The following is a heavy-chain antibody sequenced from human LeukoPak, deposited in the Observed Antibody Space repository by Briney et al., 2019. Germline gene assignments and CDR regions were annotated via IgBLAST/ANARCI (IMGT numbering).Heavy chain of an antibody. CDR3: ARDARDDDYSLDYFNY. CDR1: GVDFRNFW. CDR2: IDEDGSSD. V-gene: IGHV3-7*01. Sequence: PGGSLRLSCASSGVDFRNFWMSCVRHALGEGLRWGANIDEDGSSDYYVDSVKGRFTISRDNAKNSLYLHINSLRGDDTAVYYCARDARDDDYSLDYFNYWGQGGLVTVSS. D-gene: IGHD5-12*01. J-gene: IGHJ4*02.